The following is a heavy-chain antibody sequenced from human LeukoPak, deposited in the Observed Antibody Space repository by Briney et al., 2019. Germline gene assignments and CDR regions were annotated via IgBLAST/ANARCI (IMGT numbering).Heavy chain of an antibody. D-gene: IGHD6-13*01. CDR3: ARERIAVAGPNNWFDP. J-gene: IGHJ5*02. V-gene: IGHV4-59*11. Sequence: SETLSLTCTVSGDSISSHYWSWIRQPPGKGLEWIGYVYYSGSTHYSPSLKNRVTISVETSKSKFSLKLNSVTAADTAVYYCARERIAVAGPNNWFDPWGQGTLVTVSS. CDR1: GDSISSHY. CDR2: VYYSGST.